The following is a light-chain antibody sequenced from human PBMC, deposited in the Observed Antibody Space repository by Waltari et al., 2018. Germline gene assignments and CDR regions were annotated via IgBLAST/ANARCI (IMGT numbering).Light chain of an antibody. CDR3: TSYAGSNTFWV. J-gene: IGLJ3*02. CDR1: SSDIGGYNY. V-gene: IGLV2-8*01. CDR2: DVS. Sequence: QAALTQPPSVSGSPGQSVTISCTGTSSDIGGYNYVSSYQQHPGKAPKVMIYDVSMRPSWVSDRFSGSKSGNTASLTLSGLQAEDEADYYCTSYAGSNTFWVFGGGTRLTVL.